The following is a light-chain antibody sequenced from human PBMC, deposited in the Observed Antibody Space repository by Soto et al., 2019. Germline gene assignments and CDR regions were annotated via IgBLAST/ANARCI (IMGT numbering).Light chain of an antibody. V-gene: IGLV2-14*01. J-gene: IGLJ3*02. CDR3: SSYVTSGTLV. Sequence: QSALTQAASVSGSPGQSITISCTGTSSDIGGSDYVSWYQQHPGKAPKVIIYEVSDRPSGVSDRFSGSKSGNTASLTISGLQAEDEADYYCSSYVTSGTLVFGGGTKLTVL. CDR1: SSDIGGSDY. CDR2: EVS.